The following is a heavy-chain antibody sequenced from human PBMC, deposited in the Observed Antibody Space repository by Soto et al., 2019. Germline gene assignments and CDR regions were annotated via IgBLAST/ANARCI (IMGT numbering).Heavy chain of an antibody. Sequence: ETLSLTCTVSGGSISSSSYYWGWIRQPPGKGLEWIGSIYYSGSTYYNPSLKSRVTISVDTSKNQFSLKLSSVTAADTAVYYCARLDYYDSSGYYQVYYFDYWGQGTLVTVSS. D-gene: IGHD3-22*01. V-gene: IGHV4-39*01. J-gene: IGHJ4*02. CDR1: GGSISSSSYY. CDR3: ARLDYYDSSGYYQVYYFDY. CDR2: IYYSGST.